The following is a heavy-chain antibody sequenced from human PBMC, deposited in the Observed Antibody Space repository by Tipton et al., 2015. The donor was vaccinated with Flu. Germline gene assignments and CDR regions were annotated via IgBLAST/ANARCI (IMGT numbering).Heavy chain of an antibody. V-gene: IGHV4-4*07. D-gene: IGHD4-17*01. J-gene: IGHJ2*01. CDR3: AGIDYGDYNWYFDL. CDR1: GGSISSYY. Sequence: LRLSCTVSGGSISSYYWSWIRQPAGKGLEWIGRIYTSGSTNYNPSLKSRVTMSVDTSKNQFSLKLSSVTAADTAVYYCAGIDYGDYNWYFDLWGRGTLVTVSS. CDR2: IYTSGST.